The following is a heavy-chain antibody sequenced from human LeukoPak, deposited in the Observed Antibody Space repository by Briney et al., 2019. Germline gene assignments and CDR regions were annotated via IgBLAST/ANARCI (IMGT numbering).Heavy chain of an antibody. D-gene: IGHD3-10*01. CDR1: GGSISSSSYY. CDR2: IYYSGST. J-gene: IGHJ6*03. V-gene: IGHV4-39*07. CDR3: ARIRITMVRGAPMDV. Sequence: SETLSLTCTVSGGSISSSSYYWGWIRQPPGKGLEWIGSIYYSGSTYYNPSLKSRVTISVDTSKNQFSLKLSSVTAADTAVYYCARIRITMVRGAPMDVWGKGTTVTISS.